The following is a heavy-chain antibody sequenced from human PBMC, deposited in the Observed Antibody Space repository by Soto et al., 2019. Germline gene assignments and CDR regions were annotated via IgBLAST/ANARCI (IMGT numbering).Heavy chain of an antibody. V-gene: IGHV1-46*01. CDR2: INPSGGST. CDR1: GYTFTSYY. D-gene: IGHD3-22*01. Sequence: ASVKVSCKASGYTFTSYYMHWVRQAPGQGLEWMGIINPSGGSTSYAQKFQGRVNMTRDTSTSTVYMELSSLRSEDTAVYYCARGYYYDSSGEVGAFDIWGQGTMVTVSS. J-gene: IGHJ3*02. CDR3: ARGYYYDSSGEVGAFDI.